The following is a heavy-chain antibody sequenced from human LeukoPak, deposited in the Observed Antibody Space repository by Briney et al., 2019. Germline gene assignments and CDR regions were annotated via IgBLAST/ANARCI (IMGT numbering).Heavy chain of an antibody. CDR1: GGSISSYY. CDR2: IYYSGST. Sequence: SETLSLTCTVSGGSISSYYWSWTRQPPGKGLEWIGYIYYSGSTNYNPSLKSRVTISVDTSKNQFSLKLSSVTAADTAVYYCARRGLKGSGSYYFDYWGQGTLVTVSS. J-gene: IGHJ4*02. CDR3: ARRGLKGSGSYYFDY. V-gene: IGHV4-59*08. D-gene: IGHD3-10*01.